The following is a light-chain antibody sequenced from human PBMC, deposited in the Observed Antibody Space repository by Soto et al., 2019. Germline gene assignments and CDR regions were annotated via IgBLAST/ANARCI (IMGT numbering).Light chain of an antibody. J-gene: IGLJ1*01. CDR3: KSYDSSLSGSYV. CDR2: GNS. CDR1: SSNIGAGYD. Sequence: QSVLTPPPSVSGAPGQRVTISCTGSSSNIGAGYDVHWYQQLPGTAPKLLIYGNSNRPSGVPDRFSGSKSGTSASLAITGLQAEDEADYYCKSYDSSLSGSYVFGPGTKLTVL. V-gene: IGLV1-40*01.